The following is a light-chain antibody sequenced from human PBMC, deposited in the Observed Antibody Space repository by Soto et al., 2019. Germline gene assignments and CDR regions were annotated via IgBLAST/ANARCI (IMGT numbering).Light chain of an antibody. CDR2: GAS. V-gene: IGKV3-20*01. CDR3: QQYGVTPPNT. CDR1: QIVSSTY. Sequence: EIVLTQSPGTLSLSPGERATLSCRASQIVSSTYLAWFQQKAGQAPRLLIYGASTRATGIPDRFSGSGSGTDFTLTISGLEPEDFALYYCQQYGVTPPNTFGGGTKV. J-gene: IGKJ4*01.